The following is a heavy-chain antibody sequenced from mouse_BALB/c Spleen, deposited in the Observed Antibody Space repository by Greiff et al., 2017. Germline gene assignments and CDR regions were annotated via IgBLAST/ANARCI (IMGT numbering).Heavy chain of an antibody. CDR1: GFTFSDYY. Sequence: EVKLVESGGGLVKPGGSLKLSCAASGFTFSDYYMYWVRQTPEKRLEWVATISDGGSYTYYPDSVKGRFTISRDNAKNNLYLQMSSLKSEDTAMYYCARDRDYGYGDWFAYWGQGTLVTVSA. V-gene: IGHV5-4*02. CDR2: ISDGGSYT. CDR3: ARDRDYGYGDWFAY. D-gene: IGHD1-2*01. J-gene: IGHJ3*01.